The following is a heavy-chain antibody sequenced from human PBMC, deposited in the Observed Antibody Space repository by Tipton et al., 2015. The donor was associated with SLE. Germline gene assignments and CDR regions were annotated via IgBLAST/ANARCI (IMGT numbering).Heavy chain of an antibody. D-gene: IGHD5-18*01. CDR2: IYYSGGT. CDR3: AAHLWLHYFDY. CDR1: GGSISSSSYF. V-gene: IGHV4-39*07. Sequence: TLSLTCTVSGGSISSSSYFWGWIRQPPGKGLEWIGSIYYSGGTYSNPSLKSRVTISIDTSKNQFSLELSSVTAADTALYYCAAHLWLHYFDYWGQGTLVSVSS. J-gene: IGHJ4*02.